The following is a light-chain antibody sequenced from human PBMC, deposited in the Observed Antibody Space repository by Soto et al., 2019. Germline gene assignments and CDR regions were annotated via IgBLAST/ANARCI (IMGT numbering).Light chain of an antibody. CDR3: AAWDDSLNGPV. Sequence: QSVLTQTPSASGTPGQRVTMSCSGSSSNIGINDVHWYRQLSGAAPPILIYDTAQRATGVPDRFSGSRSGTSASLPISGLQSDDEAEYHYAAWDDSLNGPVFGGGTQLTVL. CDR1: SSNIGIND. J-gene: IGLJ2*01. V-gene: IGLV1-44*01. CDR2: DTA.